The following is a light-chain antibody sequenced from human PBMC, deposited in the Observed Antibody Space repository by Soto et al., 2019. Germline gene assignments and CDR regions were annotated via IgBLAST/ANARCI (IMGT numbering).Light chain of an antibody. Sequence: EIVVTQSPATLSLSPGERATLSCRASQSVSRYLAWYQQRPGQAPRLLIYDTSNRATGIPARFSGSVSGTDFTLTISSLEPEDFAVYYCQQRGNWPWTFGQGTKVEIK. J-gene: IGKJ1*01. CDR1: QSVSRY. V-gene: IGKV3-11*01. CDR2: DTS. CDR3: QQRGNWPWT.